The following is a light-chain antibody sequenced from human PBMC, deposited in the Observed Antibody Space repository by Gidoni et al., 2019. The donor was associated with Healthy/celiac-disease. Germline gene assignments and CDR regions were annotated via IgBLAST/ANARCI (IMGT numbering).Light chain of an antibody. V-gene: IGLV3-25*02. J-gene: IGLJ3*02. CDR1: ALPKQY. Sequence: SYALTQPPSVSVSPGQTARITCSGDALPKQYAYWYQQKPGQAPVLVIYKDSERPSGIPERVSGSSSGTTVTLTISGVQAEDEADYYCQSADSSGTHWVFGGGTKLTV. CDR2: KDS. CDR3: QSADSSGTHWV.